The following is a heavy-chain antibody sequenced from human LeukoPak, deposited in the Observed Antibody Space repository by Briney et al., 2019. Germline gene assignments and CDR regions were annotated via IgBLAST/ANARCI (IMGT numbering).Heavy chain of an antibody. CDR1: GGSISSYY. D-gene: IGHD6-19*01. Sequence: PSETLSLTCTVSGGSISSYYWSWIRQPPGKGLEWIGYIYYSGSTNYNPSLKSRVTISVDTSKNQFSLKLSSVTAADTAVYYCARGARYSSGWYGYWGQGTLVTVS. CDR2: IYYSGST. CDR3: ARGARYSSGWYGY. V-gene: IGHV4-59*01. J-gene: IGHJ4*02.